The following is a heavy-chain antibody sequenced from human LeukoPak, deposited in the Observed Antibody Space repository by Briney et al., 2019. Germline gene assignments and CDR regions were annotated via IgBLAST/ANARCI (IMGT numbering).Heavy chain of an antibody. CDR1: GFSFTTYG. J-gene: IGHJ4*02. CDR2: IRYDGIRE. D-gene: IGHD6-25*01. V-gene: IGHV3-30*02. Sequence: PGGSLRLSCAASGFSFTTYGMYWDRQAPGKGLEWVAFIRYDGIREHYADSVRGRFTISRDISKNTLYLQMNSLRPEDTAVYYCAKENGGSYRCVEKWGQGTLVTVSS. CDR3: AKENGGSYRCVEK.